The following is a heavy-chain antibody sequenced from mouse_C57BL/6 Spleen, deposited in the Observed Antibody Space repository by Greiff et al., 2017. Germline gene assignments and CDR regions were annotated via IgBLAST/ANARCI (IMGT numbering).Heavy chain of an antibody. CDR1: GYAFSSSW. CDR2: IYPGDGDT. D-gene: IGHD2-2*01. CDR3: ARGMVTRFAY. V-gene: IGHV1-82*01. J-gene: IGHJ3*01. Sequence: VQLQESGPELVKPGASVKISCKASGYAFSSSWMNWVKQRPGKGLEWIGRIYPGDGDTNYNGKLKGKATLTADKSSSTAYMQLSSLTSEDSAVYFCARGMVTRFAYWGQGTLVTVSA.